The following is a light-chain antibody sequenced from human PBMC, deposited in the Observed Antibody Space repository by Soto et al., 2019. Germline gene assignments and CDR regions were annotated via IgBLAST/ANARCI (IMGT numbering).Light chain of an antibody. V-gene: IGLV2-14*01. J-gene: IGLJ3*02. CDR1: SSDVGGYNY. CDR2: EVS. Sequence: QSALTQPASVSGSPGQSITISCSGTSSDVGGYNYVSWYQQHPGKAPKLTIYEVSNRPSGVSNRFSGSKSGNTASLTISGLQAEDEADYYCSSYTRSSTPWVFGGGTTLTVL. CDR3: SSYTRSSTPWV.